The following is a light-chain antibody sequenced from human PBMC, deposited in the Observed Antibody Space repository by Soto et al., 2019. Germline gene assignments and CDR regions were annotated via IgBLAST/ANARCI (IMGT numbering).Light chain of an antibody. CDR2: LGS. V-gene: IGKV2-28*01. CDR1: QSLLHSDGYNY. CDR3: MQRIEFPWT. J-gene: IGKJ1*01. Sequence: DIVMTQSPLSLPVTPGEPASISCRSSQSLLHSDGYNYLDWYLQKPGQSPQLLIYLGSNRASGVPDRFSGSGSGTDFTLKISRVEAEDVGVYYCMQRIEFPWTFGQGTKVDIK.